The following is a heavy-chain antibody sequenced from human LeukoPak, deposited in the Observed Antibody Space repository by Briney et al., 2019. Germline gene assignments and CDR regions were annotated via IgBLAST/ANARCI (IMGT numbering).Heavy chain of an antibody. CDR1: GYSINSAYY. J-gene: IGHJ5*02. D-gene: IGHD3-10*01. CDR3: ARLTPGKNWFDP. CDR2: MYHSGIT. V-gene: IGHV4-38-2*01. Sequence: PSETLSLTCAVSGYSINSAYYWGWIRQPPGKGLEWIGSMYHSGITYYNPSLKSRVTISVDTSNNQFSLKLNSVTAADTAVYYCARLTPGKNWFDPWGQGTLVTVSS.